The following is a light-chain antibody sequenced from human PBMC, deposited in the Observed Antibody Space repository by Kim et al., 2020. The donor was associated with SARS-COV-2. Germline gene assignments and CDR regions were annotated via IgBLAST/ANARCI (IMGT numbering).Light chain of an antibody. CDR1: SSW. CDR2: KTS. V-gene: IGKV1-39*01. Sequence: SSWLNWYQQKPGRAPHLLVYKTSTLQTGVPPRFSGSGSGTDFTLTISSLQPEDFAAYYCQQSYSFPRTFGQGTKVDIK. CDR3: QQSYSFPRT. J-gene: IGKJ1*01.